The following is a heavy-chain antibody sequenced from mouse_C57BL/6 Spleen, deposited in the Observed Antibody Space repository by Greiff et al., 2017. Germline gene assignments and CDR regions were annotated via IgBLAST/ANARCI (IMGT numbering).Heavy chain of an antibody. Sequence: QVQLQQSGAELVKPGASVKLSCKASGYTFTSYWMHWVKQRPGQGLEWIGMIHPNSGSTNYNEKFKSKATLTVDKSSSTAYMQLSSLTSEDSAVYYCARNYHYYGSEGAMDYWGQGTSVTVSS. J-gene: IGHJ4*01. CDR1: GYTFTSYW. CDR3: ARNYHYYGSEGAMDY. V-gene: IGHV1-64*01. CDR2: IHPNSGST. D-gene: IGHD1-1*01.